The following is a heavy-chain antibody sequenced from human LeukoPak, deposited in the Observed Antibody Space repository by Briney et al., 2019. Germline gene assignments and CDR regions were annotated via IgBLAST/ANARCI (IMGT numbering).Heavy chain of an antibody. J-gene: IGHJ4*02. CDR3: ARGLSSSWTYFDY. V-gene: IGHV3-13*01. D-gene: IGHD6-13*01. CDR1: GFTFSKDH. CDR2: IGVTGDT. Sequence: GGSLRLSCAASGFTFSKDHFHWVPQAPGKGLEWVAAIGVTGDTYYADSVKGRFTISRDNSKNTLYLQMNSLRAEDTAVYYCARGLSSSWTYFDYWGQGTLVTVSS.